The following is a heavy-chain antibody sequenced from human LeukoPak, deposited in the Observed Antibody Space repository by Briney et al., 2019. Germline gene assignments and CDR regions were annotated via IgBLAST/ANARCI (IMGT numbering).Heavy chain of an antibody. J-gene: IGHJ4*02. Sequence: GGSLRLSCAASGFTFSSYSMNWVRQAPGKGLEWVAFIRYDGSNKYYADSVKGRFTISRDNSKNTLYLQMNSLRAEDTAVYYCAKDPYSSSWYDGLGYWGQGTLVTVSS. V-gene: IGHV3-30*02. CDR1: GFTFSSYS. CDR3: AKDPYSSSWYDGLGY. CDR2: IRYDGSNK. D-gene: IGHD6-13*01.